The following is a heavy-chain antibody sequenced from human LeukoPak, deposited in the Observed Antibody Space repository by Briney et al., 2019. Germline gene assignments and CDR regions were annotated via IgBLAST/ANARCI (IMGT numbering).Heavy chain of an antibody. V-gene: IGHV4-30-4*01. Sequence: SETLSLTCIVSGGSISSGDYYWSWIRQPPGKGLEWIGYIYYTGNANNNPSLTSRVTMSLDTSKNQFSLKLSSVTAADTAVYYCARAGDSSGYYVSWFDPWGQGAPVTVSS. D-gene: IGHD3-22*01. J-gene: IGHJ5*02. CDR2: IYYTGNA. CDR1: GGSISSGDYY. CDR3: ARAGDSSGYYVSWFDP.